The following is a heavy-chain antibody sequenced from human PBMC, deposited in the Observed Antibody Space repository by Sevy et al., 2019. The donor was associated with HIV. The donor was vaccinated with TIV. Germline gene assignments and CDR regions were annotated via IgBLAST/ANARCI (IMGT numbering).Heavy chain of an antibody. CDR1: GFTFGSYG. CDR2: IRYDGNNK. V-gene: IGHV3-30*02. D-gene: IGHD1-26*01. Sequence: GGSLRLSCAASGFTFGSYGMHWVRQAPGKGLEWVAFIRYDGNNKYYTGSVKGRFTISRDNSKNTLYLQMNSLRAEDTAVYYCAKGREQGYYYGTDVWGQGTTVTVSS. CDR3: AKGREQGYYYGTDV. J-gene: IGHJ6*02.